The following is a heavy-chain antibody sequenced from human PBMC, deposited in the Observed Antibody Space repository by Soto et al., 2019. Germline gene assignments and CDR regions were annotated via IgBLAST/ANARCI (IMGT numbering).Heavy chain of an antibody. V-gene: IGHV3-74*01. D-gene: IGHD3-10*01. Sequence: GGSLRLSCAASGFTFSSYWMHWVRQAPGKGLVWVSRINSDGSSTSYADSVKGRFTVSRDNAKNTLYLQMNSLRAEDTAVYYCARFGSGSYPSYNWFDPWGQGTLVTVSS. CDR3: ARFGSGSYPSYNWFDP. CDR2: INSDGSST. CDR1: GFTFSSYW. J-gene: IGHJ5*02.